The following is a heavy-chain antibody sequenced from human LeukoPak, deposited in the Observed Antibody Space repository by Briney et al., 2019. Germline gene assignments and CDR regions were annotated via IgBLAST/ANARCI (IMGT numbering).Heavy chain of an antibody. D-gene: IGHD3-10*02. J-gene: IGHJ6*04. CDR3: AELFITMIGGV. Sequence: GGSLRLSCAASGFTFSSYGMHGVRQAPGKGLERGADISYDGSNKYYTDSVKGRFPISTDNSNNTLYIQMNSLRAEDTAVSYCAELFITMIGGVWGKGTTVTISS. CDR1: GFTFSSYG. V-gene: IGHV3-30*18. CDR2: ISYDGSNK.